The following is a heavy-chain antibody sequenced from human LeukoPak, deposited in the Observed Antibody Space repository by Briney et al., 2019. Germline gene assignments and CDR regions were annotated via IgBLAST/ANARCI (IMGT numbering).Heavy chain of an antibody. V-gene: IGHV4-4*07. D-gene: IGHD6-19*01. CDR2: THTSGST. J-gene: IGHJ4*02. CDR3: ARDEGSGWYAY. Sequence: PSETLSLTCTVSGGSISSYYWSWIRQPAGRGLEWIGRTHTSGSTNYKPSLKSRVTMSGDTSKNLFSLRLTSVTAADTAIYYCARDEGSGWYAYWGQGTLVTVSS. CDR1: GGSISSYY.